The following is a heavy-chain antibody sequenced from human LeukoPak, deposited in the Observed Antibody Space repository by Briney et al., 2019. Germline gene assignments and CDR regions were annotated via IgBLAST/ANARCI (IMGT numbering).Heavy chain of an antibody. CDR3: ARDGGEYYDFWSGFRFDY. V-gene: IGHV4-31*03. CDR1: GGSISSGGYY. D-gene: IGHD3-3*01. J-gene: IGHJ4*02. Sequence: SQTLSLTCTVSGGSISSGGYYWSWIRQHPGKGLEWIEYIYYSGSTYYNPSLKSRVTISVDTSKNQFSLKLSSVTAADTAVYYCARDGGEYYDFWSGFRFDYWGQGTLVTVSS. CDR2: IYYSGST.